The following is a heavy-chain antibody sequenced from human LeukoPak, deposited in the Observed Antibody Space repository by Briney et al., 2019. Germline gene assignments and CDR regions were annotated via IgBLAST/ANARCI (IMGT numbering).Heavy chain of an antibody. J-gene: IGHJ4*02. CDR2: INHSGST. D-gene: IGHD3-10*01. Sequence: PSETLSLIWAVYGGSFSGYYWSWIRQPPGKGLEWIGEINHSGSTNYNPSLKSRVTISVDTSKKQFSLKLSSVTAADTAMYYCASPWGYGSGIWGQGTLVTVSS. CDR3: ASPWGYGSGI. CDR1: GGSFSGYY. V-gene: IGHV4-34*01.